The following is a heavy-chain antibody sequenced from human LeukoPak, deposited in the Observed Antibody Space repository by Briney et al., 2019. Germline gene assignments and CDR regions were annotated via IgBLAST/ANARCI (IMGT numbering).Heavy chain of an antibody. CDR1: GIIFSNYA. CDR2: ISGNGHYI. V-gene: IGHV3-23*01. J-gene: IGHJ1*01. Sequence: PGGSLRLSCAASGIIFSNYAMNWGRQAPGGGLGWGSTISGNGHYIYYADSVKGRFTISRDNSKSTLYLQLSSLRAEDTALYYCAKDFDTSGDSVDIQHWGQGTLVAVSS. D-gene: IGHD3-22*01. CDR3: AKDFDTSGDSVDIQH.